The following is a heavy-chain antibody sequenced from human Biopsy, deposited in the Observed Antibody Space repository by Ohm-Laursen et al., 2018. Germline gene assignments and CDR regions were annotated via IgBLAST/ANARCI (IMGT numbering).Heavy chain of an antibody. D-gene: IGHD4-17*01. CDR2: ISYDGSGE. J-gene: IGHJ2*01. V-gene: IGHV3-30*03. CDR1: GFTFTNYA. Sequence: SLRLSCAASGFTFTNYALHWVRQAPGKGLEWVAVISYDGSGEYYADSLQGRFIISRDNPKNTVDLQMNSLRAEDTAVYFYARDWKRCDYGAYFSSHFDLWGHGTLVTVSS. CDR3: ARDWKRCDYGAYFSSHFDL.